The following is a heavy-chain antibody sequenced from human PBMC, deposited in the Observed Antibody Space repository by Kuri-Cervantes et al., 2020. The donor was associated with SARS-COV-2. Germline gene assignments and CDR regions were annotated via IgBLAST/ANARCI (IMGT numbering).Heavy chain of an antibody. CDR1: GGSFSGYY. CDR3: ARHDGGYFDY. D-gene: IGHD3-10*01. CDR2: INHSGST. J-gene: IGHJ4*02. Sequence: SETLSLTCAVYGGSFSGYYWSWIRQPPGKGLEWIGEINHSGSTNYNPSLKSRVTISVDTSKNQFSLKLSSVTAADTAVYYCARHDGGYFDYWGQGTLVTASS. V-gene: IGHV4-34*01.